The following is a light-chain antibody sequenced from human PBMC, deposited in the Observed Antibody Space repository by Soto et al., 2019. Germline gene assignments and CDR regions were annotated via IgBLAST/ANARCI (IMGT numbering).Light chain of an antibody. CDR1: SSNIGAGYD. J-gene: IGLJ2*01. CDR2: GNS. CDR3: QSYDSSLSVV. Sequence: QSVLTQPPSVSGAPGQRVTISCTGSSSNIGAGYDVHWYQQLPGTAPKLLIYGNSNRPSGVPDRFSGSKSGTSASLAITGLQPEDEADYYCQSYDSSLSVVFGGGTKLTVL. V-gene: IGLV1-40*01.